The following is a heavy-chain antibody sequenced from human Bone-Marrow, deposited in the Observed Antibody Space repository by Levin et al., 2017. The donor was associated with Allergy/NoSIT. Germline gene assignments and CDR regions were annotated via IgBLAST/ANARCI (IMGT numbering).Heavy chain of an antibody. CDR2: IYWNGDK. CDR1: GFSLSTTGVG. V-gene: IGHV2-5*01. CDR3: AHNNIGDYTSGTLPH. Sequence: ESGPTLVKPTQTLTLTCTFSGFSLSTTGVGVHWIRQPPGKALEWLALIYWNGDKRYSPSLKSRLTITKETSKNQVVLTLTNMDPVDTATYYCAHNNIGDYTSGTLPHWGQGTLVTVSS. J-gene: IGHJ4*02. D-gene: IGHD3-10*01.